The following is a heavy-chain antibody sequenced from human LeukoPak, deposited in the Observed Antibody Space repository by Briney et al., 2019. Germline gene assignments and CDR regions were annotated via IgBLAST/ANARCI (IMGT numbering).Heavy chain of an antibody. CDR3: ARHRTSTPWLFDY. Sequence: SVKVSCKASGGTFSSYAISWVRQAPGQGLEWMGRIIPIFGIANYAQKFQGRVTITADKSTSTAYMELSSLRSEDTAVYYCARHRTSTPWLFDYWGQGTLVTVSS. CDR2: IIPIFGIA. J-gene: IGHJ4*02. V-gene: IGHV1-69*04. D-gene: IGHD2/OR15-2a*01. CDR1: GGTFSSYA.